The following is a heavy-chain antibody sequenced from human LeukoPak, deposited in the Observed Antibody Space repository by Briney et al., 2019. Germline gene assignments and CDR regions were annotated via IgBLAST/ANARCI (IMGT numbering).Heavy chain of an antibody. CDR2: IYYSGST. D-gene: IGHD2/OR15-2a*01. Sequence: PETLSLTCTVSGGSISSHYWSWIRQPPGKGLEWIGYIYYSGSTNYNPSLKSRVTISVDTSKNQFSLKLNSVAAADTAVYYCALSTNYYYYYYYMDVWGKGTTVTVSS. J-gene: IGHJ6*03. CDR1: GGSISSHY. V-gene: IGHV4-59*11. CDR3: ALSTNYYYYYYYMDV.